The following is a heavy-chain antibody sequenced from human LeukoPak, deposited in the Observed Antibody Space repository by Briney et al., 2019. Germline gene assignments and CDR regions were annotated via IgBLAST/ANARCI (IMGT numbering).Heavy chain of an antibody. CDR1: GFPFSTYG. D-gene: IGHD1-26*01. CDR3: ARGRDGRGYYAEFDY. V-gene: IGHV3-33*01. J-gene: IGHJ4*02. CDR2: IWYDGSKR. Sequence: GGSLRLSCAASGFPFSTYGMHWVRQAPGKGLEWVAVIWYDGSKRFYADSVKGRFTISRDTSKNTLYLQMNSLRAEDTAVYYCARGRDGRGYYAEFDYWGQGTLVTASS.